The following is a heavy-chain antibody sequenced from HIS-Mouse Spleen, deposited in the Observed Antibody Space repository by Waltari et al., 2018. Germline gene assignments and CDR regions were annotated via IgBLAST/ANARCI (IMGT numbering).Heavy chain of an antibody. CDR2: IYYSGST. D-gene: IGHD3-10*01. CDR1: GGSISSYY. CDR3: ARVYDLLFGELSRFDP. Sequence: QVQLQESGPGLVKPSETLSLTCTVSGGSISSYYWSWIRQPPGKGLEWIGYIYYSGSTNSTPSLQSRVTISVDTSKNQFSLKLSSVTAADTAVYYCARVYDLLFGELSRFDPWGQGTLVTVSS. J-gene: IGHJ5*02. V-gene: IGHV4-59*01.